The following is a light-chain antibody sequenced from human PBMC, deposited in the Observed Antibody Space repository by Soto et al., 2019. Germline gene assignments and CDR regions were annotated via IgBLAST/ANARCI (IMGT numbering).Light chain of an antibody. J-gene: IGKJ1*01. Sequence: DIVMTQSPDSLPVSLGERATINCKSSQSVLHTSNNKNYLAWFQQKPGQPPRLLIYWASTRGSGVPDRFSGSGSGSDFTLTISSLQAEDVEVYSCQQYYSAPWTFGQGTRVEIK. CDR3: QQYYSAPWT. CDR2: WAS. V-gene: IGKV4-1*01. CDR1: QSVLHTSNNKNY.